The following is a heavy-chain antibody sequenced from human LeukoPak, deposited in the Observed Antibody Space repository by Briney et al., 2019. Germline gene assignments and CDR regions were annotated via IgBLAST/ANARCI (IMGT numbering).Heavy chain of an antibody. CDR1: GYSISSGYY. CDR2: IYYSGST. Sequence: SETLSLTCTVSGYSISSGYYWGWIRQPPGKGLEWIGYIYYSGSTNYNPSLKSRVTISVDTSKNQFSLNLTSVTAADTAVYYCARGGARWLQLSYWGQGTLVTISS. V-gene: IGHV4-61*01. D-gene: IGHD5-24*01. J-gene: IGHJ4*02. CDR3: ARGGARWLQLSY.